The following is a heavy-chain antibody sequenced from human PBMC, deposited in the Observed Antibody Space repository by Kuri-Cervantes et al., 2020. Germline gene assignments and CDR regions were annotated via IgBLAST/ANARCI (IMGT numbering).Heavy chain of an antibody. CDR2: GSSGSTYI. CDR3: ASSVTTGGGGGY. Sequence: GGSLRLSCAASGFTFSTFAMHWVRQAPGKGLGGGGWGSSGSTYIYYADSVKGRFTISRDNAKNSLYLQMNSLRAEDTAVYYCASSVTTGGGGGYWGQGTLVTVSS. V-gene: IGHV3-21*03. CDR1: GFTFSTFA. D-gene: IGHD4-17*01. J-gene: IGHJ4*02.